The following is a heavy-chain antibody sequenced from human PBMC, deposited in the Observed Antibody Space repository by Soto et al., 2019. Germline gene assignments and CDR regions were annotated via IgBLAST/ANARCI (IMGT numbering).Heavy chain of an antibody. CDR3: ARVVDYESLAGYYRGAGWFDP. D-gene: IGHD3-9*01. Sequence: SETLSLTCTVSGGSISSYYWSWIRQPPGKGLEWIGYIYYSGSTNYNPSLKSRVTISVDTSKNQFSLKLSSVTAADTAVYYCARVVDYESLAGYYRGAGWFDPWGQGTLVTVSS. V-gene: IGHV4-59*01. CDR1: GGSISSYY. CDR2: IYYSGST. J-gene: IGHJ5*01.